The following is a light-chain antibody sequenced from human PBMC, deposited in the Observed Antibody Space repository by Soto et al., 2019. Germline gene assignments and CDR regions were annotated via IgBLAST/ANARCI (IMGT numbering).Light chain of an antibody. CDR2: DSS. J-gene: IGKJ1*01. Sequence: EIVLAQSPGTLSLSPGEVATLSCRASQSLSSNFLAWYQQKPGQAPRLLIYDSSSRATGFPDRFSGSGSGTDFTLSIIRLEPEDFAVYYCQQYDISPWKFGQGTKVDIK. CDR1: QSLSSNF. V-gene: IGKV3-20*01. CDR3: QQYDISPWK.